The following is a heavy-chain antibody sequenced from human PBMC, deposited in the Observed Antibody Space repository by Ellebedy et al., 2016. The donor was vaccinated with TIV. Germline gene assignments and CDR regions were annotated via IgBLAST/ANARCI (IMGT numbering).Heavy chain of an antibody. J-gene: IGHJ4*02. Sequence: GESLKISCATSGFTFSTYWMAWVRQAPGKGLEWVANIKEDGSQTYYVGSVKGRFTISRDNAKNSLYLQMNSLRADDTAVYYCASDWRMERTIIKSVSDFWGQGTLVTVSS. CDR1: GFTFSTYW. D-gene: IGHD5-24*01. CDR2: IKEDGSQT. CDR3: ASDWRMERTIIKSVSDF. V-gene: IGHV3-7*03.